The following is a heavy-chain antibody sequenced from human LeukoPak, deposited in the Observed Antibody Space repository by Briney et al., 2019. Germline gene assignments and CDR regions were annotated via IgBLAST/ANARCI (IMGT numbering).Heavy chain of an antibody. Sequence: GGSLRLSCAVSGFTFSSYWMHWVRQAPGKGLVWVSRIDRNGSRINYADSVKGRFTISRDNGKNTLFLQMNSLRAEDAAVYYCVRGNDYGGPHYWGQGTLVTVSS. CDR3: VRGNDYGGPHY. CDR2: IDRNGSRI. D-gene: IGHD4-23*01. J-gene: IGHJ4*02. CDR1: GFTFSSYW. V-gene: IGHV3-74*01.